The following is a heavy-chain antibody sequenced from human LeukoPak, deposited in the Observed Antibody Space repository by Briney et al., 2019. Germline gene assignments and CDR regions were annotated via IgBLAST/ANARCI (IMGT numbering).Heavy chain of an antibody. CDR2: INHSGST. CDR1: GGSFSGYY. J-gene: IGHJ4*02. Sequence: PSETLSLTCAVYGGSFSGYYWSWIRQPPGKGLEWIGEINHSGSTNYNPSLKSRVTISVDTSKNQFSLKLSSVTAADTAIYYCARHSPGARGVDYWGQGTLVTVSS. CDR3: ARHSPGARGVDY. D-gene: IGHD2-21*01. V-gene: IGHV4-34*01.